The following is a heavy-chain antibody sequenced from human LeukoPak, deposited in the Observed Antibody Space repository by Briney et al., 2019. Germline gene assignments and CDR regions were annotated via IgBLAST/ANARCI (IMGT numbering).Heavy chain of an antibody. CDR1: GFTFSNAW. D-gene: IGHD3-16*01. CDR2: IWYDGSNK. Sequence: PGGSLRLSCTASGFTFSNAWMSWVRQAPGKGLEWVAVIWYDGSNKYYADSVKGRFTISRDNSKNTLYLQMNSLRAEDTAVYYCARADYVWGSYPPFDYWGQGTLVTVSS. V-gene: IGHV3-33*08. J-gene: IGHJ4*02. CDR3: ARADYVWGSYPPFDY.